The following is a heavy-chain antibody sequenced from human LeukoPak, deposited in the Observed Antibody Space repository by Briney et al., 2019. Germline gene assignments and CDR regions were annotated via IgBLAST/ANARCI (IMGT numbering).Heavy chain of an antibody. CDR3: ARETAQSDAFDI. CDR1: GFTVSSNY. V-gene: IGHV3-53*01. Sequence: GGSLRLSCAASGFTVSSNYMSWVRQAPGKGLEWVSVIYSGGSTYYADSVKGRFTISRDNSKNTLYLQMNSLRAEDTAVYYCARETAQSDAFDIWGQGTMVTVSS. J-gene: IGHJ3*02. CDR2: IYSGGST.